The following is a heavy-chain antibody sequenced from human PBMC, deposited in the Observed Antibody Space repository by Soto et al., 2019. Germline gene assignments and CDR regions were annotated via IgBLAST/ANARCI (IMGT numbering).Heavy chain of an antibody. CDR2: IYYSGST. J-gene: IGHJ5*02. Sequence: PSETLSLTCTVSGGSISSGGYYWSWIRQHPGKGLEWIGYIYYSGSTYYNPSLKSRVTISVDTSKNQFSLKLSSVTAADTAVYYCARGARLIPYYGSGIYLSRNWFDHWGPGTLVTVSS. CDR1: GGSISSGGYY. V-gene: IGHV4-31*03. CDR3: ARGARLIPYYGSGIYLSRNWFDH. D-gene: IGHD3-10*01.